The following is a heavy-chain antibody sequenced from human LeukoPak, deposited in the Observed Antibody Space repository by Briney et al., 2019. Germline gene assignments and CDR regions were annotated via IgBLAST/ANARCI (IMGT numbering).Heavy chain of an antibody. Sequence: GGSLRLSCAASGFTFSSYWMHWVRQAPGKGLVWVSRINSDGSSTSYADSVKGRFTISRDNAKNSLYLQMNSLRAEDTAVYYCARSRTAMVMTGDAFDIWGQGTMVTVSS. V-gene: IGHV3-74*01. CDR2: INSDGSST. J-gene: IGHJ3*02. CDR3: ARSRTAMVMTGDAFDI. D-gene: IGHD5-18*01. CDR1: GFTFSSYW.